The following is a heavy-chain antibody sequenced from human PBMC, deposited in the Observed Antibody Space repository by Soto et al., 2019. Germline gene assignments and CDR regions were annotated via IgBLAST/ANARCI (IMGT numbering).Heavy chain of an antibody. V-gene: IGHV3-74*01. J-gene: IGHJ5*02. CDR2: INSDGSST. D-gene: IGHD6-19*01. Sequence: GGSLRLSCAASGFTFSSYWMHWVRQAPGKGLVWVSHINSDGSSTNYADSVKGRFTISRDNAKNTLYLQMNSLRAEDTAVYYCARDASGRYSGWFDPWGQGTLVTVSS. CDR1: GFTFSSYW. CDR3: ARDASGRYSGWFDP.